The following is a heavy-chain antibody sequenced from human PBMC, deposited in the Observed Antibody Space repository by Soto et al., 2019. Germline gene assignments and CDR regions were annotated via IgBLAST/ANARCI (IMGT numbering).Heavy chain of an antibody. D-gene: IGHD6-19*01. CDR3: AKGGRQWLVTSDFNY. Sequence: QLVESGGGVVQPGRSLRLSCAASGFTFSHYAMHWVRQAPGKGLEWVAVVSHDGRNTHYADSVKGRFTISRDSSKDTVSLEMTSLRAEDTAVYYCAKGGRQWLVTSDFNYWGQGALVTVSS. V-gene: IGHV3-30*18. J-gene: IGHJ4*02. CDR2: VSHDGRNT. CDR1: GFTFSHYA.